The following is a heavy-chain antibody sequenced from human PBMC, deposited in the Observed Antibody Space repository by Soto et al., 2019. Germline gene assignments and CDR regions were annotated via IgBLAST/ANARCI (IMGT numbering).Heavy chain of an antibody. CDR2: IIPISETT. D-gene: IGHD2-2*01. J-gene: IGHJ6*02. V-gene: IGHV1-69*01. CDR1: GGPFSSYA. Sequence: QVQLVQSGAEVKKPGSSVKVSCKSSGGPFSSYAISWVRQAPGQGLEWMGGIIPISETTTYAQKFQGRVTITADESKSTAYMELSSLRSEDTAVYYCARSQGSSTSLEIYYYYYYGMEVWGQGSTVTVSS. CDR3: ARSQGSSTSLEIYYYYYYGMEV.